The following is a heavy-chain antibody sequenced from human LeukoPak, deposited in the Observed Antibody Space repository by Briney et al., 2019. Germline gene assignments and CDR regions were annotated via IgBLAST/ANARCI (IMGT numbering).Heavy chain of an antibody. CDR2: IYYSGST. D-gene: IGHD4-17*01. CDR3: ARSRGDYVIQTHYYYYYYMDV. V-gene: IGHV4-39*07. J-gene: IGHJ6*03. CDR1: GGSISSSSYY. Sequence: PSETLSLTCTVSGGSISSSSYYWGWIRQPPGKGLEWIGSIYYSGSTYYDPSLKSRVTISVDTSKNQFSLKLSSVTAADTAVYYCARSRGDYVIQTHYYYYYYMDVWGKGTTVTVSS.